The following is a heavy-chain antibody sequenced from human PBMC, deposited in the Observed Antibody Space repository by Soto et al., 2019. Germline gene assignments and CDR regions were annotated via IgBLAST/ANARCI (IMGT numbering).Heavy chain of an antibody. CDR2: IYYSGST. J-gene: IGHJ6*02. CDR1: GGSISSGGYY. V-gene: IGHV4-31*03. Sequence: PSETLSLTCTVSGGSISSGGYYWSWIRQHPGKGLEWIGYIYYSGSTYYNPSLKSRVTISVDTSKNQFSLKLSSVTAADTAVYYCARDRQDILTGYAWDYYYGMDVWGQGTTVTVSS. CDR3: ARDRQDILTGYAWDYYYGMDV. D-gene: IGHD3-9*01.